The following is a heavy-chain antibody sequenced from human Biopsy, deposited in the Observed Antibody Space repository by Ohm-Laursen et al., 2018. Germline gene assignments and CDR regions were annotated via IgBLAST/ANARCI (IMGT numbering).Heavy chain of an antibody. CDR3: ARDLVDWAVPS. J-gene: IGHJ4*02. CDR1: ADSFVVYD. CDR2: IYPNNGAT. V-gene: IGHV1-2*02. Sequence: AASVKVSCKAPADSFVVYDIHWVRQAPGQGLEWMGSIYPNNGATKNAQKFQGRVTMTRDTSINTAFMELKSLRSDDTAVYYCARDLVDWAVPSWGQGTLVIVSS. D-gene: IGHD3/OR15-3a*01.